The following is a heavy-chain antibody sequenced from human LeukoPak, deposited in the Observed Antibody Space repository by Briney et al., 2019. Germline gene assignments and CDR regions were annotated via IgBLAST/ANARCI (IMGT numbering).Heavy chain of an antibody. Sequence: SVKVSCKASGCTFISYAISWVRQAPGQGLEWMGGIIPIFGTANYAQKLQGRVTMTTDTSTSTAYMELSSLRSEDTAVYYCGREGADFWSGDYFDYWGQGNLVTVSS. CDR2: IIPIFGTA. J-gene: IGHJ4*02. CDR1: GCTFISYA. D-gene: IGHD3-3*01. CDR3: GREGADFWSGDYFDY. V-gene: IGHV1-69*05.